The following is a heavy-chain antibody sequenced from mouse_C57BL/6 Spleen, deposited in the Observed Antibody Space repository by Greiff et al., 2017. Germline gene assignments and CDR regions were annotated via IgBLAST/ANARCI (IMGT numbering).Heavy chain of an antibody. D-gene: IGHD2-5*01. CDR2: INPNNGGT. Sequence: EVQLQQSGPELVKPGASVKIPCKASGYTFTDYNMDWVKQSHGKSLEWIGDINPNNGGTIYNQKFKGKATLTVDKSSSTAYMELRSLTSEDTAVYYCARAYYYSNYVGYFDYWGQGTTLTVSS. J-gene: IGHJ2*01. CDR3: ARAYYYSNYVGYFDY. CDR1: GYTFTDYN. V-gene: IGHV1-18*01.